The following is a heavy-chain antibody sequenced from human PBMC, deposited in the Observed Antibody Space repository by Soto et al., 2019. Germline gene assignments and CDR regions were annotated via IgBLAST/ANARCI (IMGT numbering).Heavy chain of an antibody. CDR3: AIDLSRYFDWLLLSPFDY. CDR2: INPSGGST. V-gene: IGHV1-46*01. Sequence: ASVKVSCKASGYTFTSYYMHWVRQAPGKGLERMGIINPSGGSTSYAQKFQGRVTMTRDTSTSTVYMELSSLRSEDTAVYYFAIDLSRYFDWLLLSPFDYWGQGTLVTVSS. CDR1: GYTFTSYY. J-gene: IGHJ4*02. D-gene: IGHD3-9*01.